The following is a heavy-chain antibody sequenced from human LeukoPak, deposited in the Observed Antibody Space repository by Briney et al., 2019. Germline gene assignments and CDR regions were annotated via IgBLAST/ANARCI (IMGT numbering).Heavy chain of an antibody. J-gene: IGHJ4*02. D-gene: IGHD2-2*01. CDR1: GGSISSGSYY. V-gene: IGHV4-61*02. CDR3: ARTIVVVPAATTYFDY. Sequence: PSQTLSLTCTVSGGSISSGSYYWSWIRQPAGKGLEWIVRIYTSGSTNYNPSLKSRVTISVDTSKNQFSLKLSSVTAADTAVYYCARTIVVVPAATTYFDYWGQGTLVTVSS. CDR2: IYTSGST.